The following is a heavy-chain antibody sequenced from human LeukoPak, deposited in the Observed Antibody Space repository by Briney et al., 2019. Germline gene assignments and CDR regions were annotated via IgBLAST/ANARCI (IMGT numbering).Heavy chain of an antibody. J-gene: IGHJ4*02. V-gene: IGHV3-23*01. CDR1: GFTFGTYA. D-gene: IGHD6-19*01. CDR2: IGGGGPTT. Sequence: PGGSLRLSCAASGFTFGTYAMNWVRQAPAKGLEWVSTIGGGGPTTDYADSVKDRFTISRDNSKNTLYLQMNSLRAEDTAVYFCARGFLGGTDQYFDSWGQGTLVTVSS. CDR3: ARGFLGGTDQYFDS.